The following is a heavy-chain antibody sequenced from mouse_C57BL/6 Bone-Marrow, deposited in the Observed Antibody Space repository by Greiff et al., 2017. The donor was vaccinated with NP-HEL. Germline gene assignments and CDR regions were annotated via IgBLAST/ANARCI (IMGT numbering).Heavy chain of an antibody. V-gene: IGHV1-50*01. CDR2: IDPSDSYT. Sequence: QVQLQQPGAELVKPGASVKLSCKASGYTFTSYWMQWVKQRPGQGLEWIGEIDPSDSYTNYNQKFKGKATLTVDTSSSTAYMQLSSLTSEDSAVYYCARGATVVATPYYFDYWGQGTTLTVSS. CDR3: ARGATVVATPYYFDY. J-gene: IGHJ2*01. CDR1: GYTFTSYW. D-gene: IGHD1-1*01.